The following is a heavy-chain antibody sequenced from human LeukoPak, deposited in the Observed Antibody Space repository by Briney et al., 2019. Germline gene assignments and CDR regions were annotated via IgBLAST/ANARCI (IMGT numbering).Heavy chain of an antibody. CDR1: GGSFSGYY. V-gene: IGHV4-59*08. Sequence: SETLSLTCAVYGGSFSGYYWSWIRQPPGKGLEWIGYIYYSGSTNYNPSLKSRVTISVDTSKSQFSLKLSSVIAADTAVYYCATGTSGDPFDYWGQGTLVTVSS. J-gene: IGHJ4*02. D-gene: IGHD4-17*01. CDR3: ATGTSGDPFDY. CDR2: IYYSGST.